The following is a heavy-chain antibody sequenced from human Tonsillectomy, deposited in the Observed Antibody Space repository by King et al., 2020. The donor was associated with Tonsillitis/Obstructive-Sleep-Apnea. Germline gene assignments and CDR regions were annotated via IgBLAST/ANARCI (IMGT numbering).Heavy chain of an antibody. CDR1: GFTFSSYG. V-gene: IGHV3-33*01. CDR2: IWYDGSNK. J-gene: IGHJ6*03. Sequence: VQLVESRGGVVQPGRSLRLSCAASGFTFSSYGMHWVRQAPGKGLEWVAVIWYDGSNKYYADSVKGRFTISRDNSKNTLYLQMNSLRAEDTAVYYCATQKRITIFGVYYYYYMDVWGKGTTVTVSS. CDR3: ATQKRITIFGVYYYYYMDV. D-gene: IGHD3-3*01.